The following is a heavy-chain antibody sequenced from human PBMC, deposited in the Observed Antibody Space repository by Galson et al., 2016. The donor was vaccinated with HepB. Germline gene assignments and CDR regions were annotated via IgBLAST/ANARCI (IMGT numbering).Heavy chain of an antibody. CDR1: GFPFSSYA. CDR3: AARTTDYGGVGRLHF. D-gene: IGHD4-23*01. Sequence: SLRLSCAASGFPFSSYAMSCVRQAPGKGLAWVSTISGAGTASYAYSVKGRFTISRDNSGNTVYLQMNTLSPEDTAVYYCAARTTDYGGVGRLHFWGQGTLVTVSA. V-gene: IGHV3-23*01. CDR2: ISGAGTA. J-gene: IGHJ4*02.